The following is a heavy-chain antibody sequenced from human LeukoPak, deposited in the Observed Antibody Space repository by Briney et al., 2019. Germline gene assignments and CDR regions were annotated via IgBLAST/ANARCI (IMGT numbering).Heavy chain of an antibody. CDR1: GFTFSSYE. CDR2: ISSSGSTI. D-gene: IGHD3-16*01. CDR3: ARDGGPRLFDY. Sequence: GGSLGLSCAASGFTFSSYEMNWVRQAPGKGLEWVSYISSSGSTIYYADSVKGRFTISRDNAKNSLYLQMHSLRAEDRAVYYCARDGGPRLFDYWGQGTLVTVSS. J-gene: IGHJ4*02. V-gene: IGHV3-48*03.